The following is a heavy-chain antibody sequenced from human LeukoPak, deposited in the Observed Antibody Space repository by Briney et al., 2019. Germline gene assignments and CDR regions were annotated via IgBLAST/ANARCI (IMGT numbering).Heavy chain of an antibody. J-gene: IGHJ6*03. CDR1: GYTFTGYY. D-gene: IGHD6-13*01. CDR2: INPNSGGT. Sequence: ASVKVSCKASGYTFTGYYMHWVRQAPGQGLEWMGWINPNSGGTNYAQKFQGRVTMTRDTSISTAYMELSSLRSEDTAVYYCARTEEAAAAYYYYYMDVWGKGTTVTVSS. CDR3: ARTEEAAAAYYYYYMDV. V-gene: IGHV1-2*02.